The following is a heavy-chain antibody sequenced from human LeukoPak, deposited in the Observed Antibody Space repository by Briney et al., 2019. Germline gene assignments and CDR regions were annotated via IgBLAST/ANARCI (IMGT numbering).Heavy chain of an antibody. CDR3: AGYMIVVVSNWFDP. V-gene: IGHV4-39*07. D-gene: IGHD3-22*01. CDR1: GGSISSSSYY. Sequence: TSETLSLTCTVSGGSISSSSYYWGWIRQPPGKGLEWIGSIYYSGSTYYNPSLKSRVTISVDTSKNQFSLKLSSVTAADTAVYYCAGYMIVVVSNWFDPWGQGTLVTVSS. CDR2: IYYSGST. J-gene: IGHJ5*02.